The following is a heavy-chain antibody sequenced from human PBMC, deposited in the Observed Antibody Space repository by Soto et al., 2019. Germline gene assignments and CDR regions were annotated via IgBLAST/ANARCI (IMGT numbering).Heavy chain of an antibody. CDR3: ARGHVRRVGDYYYGMDV. CDR1: GFTFSNFG. V-gene: IGHV3-33*01. CDR2: IYSDGSKK. J-gene: IGHJ6*02. D-gene: IGHD1-26*01. Sequence: QVQLVESGGGVVQPGRSLRLSCAASGFTFSNFGMHWVRQAPGKGLEWVAVIYSDGSKKYYADSVRGRFTISRDNSKNTLYLQMNSLRAEDTAVYYCARGHVRRVGDYYYGMDVWGQGTTVTVSS.